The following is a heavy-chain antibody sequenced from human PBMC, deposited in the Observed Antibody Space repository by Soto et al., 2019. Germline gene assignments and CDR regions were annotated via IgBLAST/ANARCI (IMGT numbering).Heavy chain of an antibody. V-gene: IGHV3-23*01. CDR1: GFTFSSYA. J-gene: IGHJ4*02. Sequence: GGSLRLSCAASGFTFSSYAMSWVRQAPGKGLEWVSAISGSGGSTYYADSVKGRFTISRDNSKNTLYLQMNSLKTEYTAVYYCTTDPLSSSWLYYFDYWGQGTLVTVSS. D-gene: IGHD6-13*01. CDR2: ISGSGGST. CDR3: TTDPLSSSWLYYFDY.